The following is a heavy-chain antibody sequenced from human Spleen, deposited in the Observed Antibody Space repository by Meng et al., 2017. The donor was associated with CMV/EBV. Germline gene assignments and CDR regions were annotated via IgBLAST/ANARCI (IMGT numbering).Heavy chain of an antibody. D-gene: IGHD5/OR15-5a*01. CDR1: GFSLTTSRVG. V-gene: IGHV2-5*02. J-gene: IGHJ2*01. CDR3: VHRIRDDSVGYWYFDL. CDR2: NYWDDDK. Sequence: QITLKESGPTLLKPTPTLALTCTFSGFSLTTSRVGVGWIRQSPGKAREWLALNYWDDDKRYSPSLNSRLTITKDTSKNQVVLTMINMDPVDTATYYCVHRIRDDSVGYWYFDLWGRGTLVTVSS.